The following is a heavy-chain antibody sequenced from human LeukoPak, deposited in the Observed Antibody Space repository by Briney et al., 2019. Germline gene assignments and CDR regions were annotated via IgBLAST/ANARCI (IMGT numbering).Heavy chain of an antibody. D-gene: IGHD1-7*01. V-gene: IGHV3-74*01. CDR1: GFTFSKFW. Sequence: GGSLRLSCAASGFTFSKFWMHWVRQAPGKGLVWVSRINSDGTTTTYADSVKGRFTISRDNAKNTLYLQMNSLRAEDTAVYYCARSLLGRTSDYWGQGTLVTVSS. J-gene: IGHJ4*02. CDR2: INSDGTTT. CDR3: ARSLLGRTSDY.